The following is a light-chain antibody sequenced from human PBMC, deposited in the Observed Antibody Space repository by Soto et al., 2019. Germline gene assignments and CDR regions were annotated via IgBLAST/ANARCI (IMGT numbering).Light chain of an antibody. CDR3: QQYDNLLFT. J-gene: IGKJ3*01. CDR1: QDISNN. Sequence: DIQMTQSPSSLSASVGDRVTITCQASQDISNNLNWYQQKPGKAPKLLIYDASNLETGVPSRFSGSGSETDFTFTISSLQPEDIATYYCQQYDNLLFTFGPGTKVDIK. V-gene: IGKV1-33*01. CDR2: DAS.